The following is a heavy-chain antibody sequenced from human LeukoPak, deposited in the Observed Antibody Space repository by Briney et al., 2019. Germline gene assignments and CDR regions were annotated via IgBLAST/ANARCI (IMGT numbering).Heavy chain of an antibody. J-gene: IGHJ4*02. D-gene: IGHD3-10*01. CDR2: ISSSSSYI. CDR1: GFIFNNYG. CDR3: AREKWFGEFIDY. Sequence: TGGSLRLSCGGSGFIFNNYGMNWVRQAPGKGLEWVSSISSSSSYIYYADSVKGRFTISRDNAKNSLYLQMNSLRAEDTAVYYCAREKWFGEFIDYWGQGTLVTVSS. V-gene: IGHV3-21*01.